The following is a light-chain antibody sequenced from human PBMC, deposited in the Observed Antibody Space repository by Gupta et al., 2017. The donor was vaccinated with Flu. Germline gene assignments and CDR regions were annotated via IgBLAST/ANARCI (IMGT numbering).Light chain of an antibody. Sequence: ITISCTETGTDIGDYKYVSWYQHHPGKAPKVIIYEVTRRPSGVSNRFSGSKPGNTASLTISGLQAEDEADYHCSSYASGSSYVVFGGGTKLTVL. J-gene: IGLJ2*01. CDR2: EVT. V-gene: IGLV2-14*01. CDR1: GTDIGDYKY. CDR3: SSYASGSSYVV.